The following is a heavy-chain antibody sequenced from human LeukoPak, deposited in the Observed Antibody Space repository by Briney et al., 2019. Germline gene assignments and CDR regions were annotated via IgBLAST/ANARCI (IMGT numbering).Heavy chain of an antibody. Sequence: SETLSLTCAVYGGSFSGYYWSWIRQPPGKGLEWIGEINHSGSTNYNPSLKSRVTISVDTSKNQFSLKLSSVTAADTAVYYCARTVVVVAATPLEYNWFDPWGQGTLVTVSS. J-gene: IGHJ5*02. V-gene: IGHV4-34*01. D-gene: IGHD2-15*01. CDR1: GGSFSGYY. CDR3: ARTVVVVAATPLEYNWFDP. CDR2: INHSGST.